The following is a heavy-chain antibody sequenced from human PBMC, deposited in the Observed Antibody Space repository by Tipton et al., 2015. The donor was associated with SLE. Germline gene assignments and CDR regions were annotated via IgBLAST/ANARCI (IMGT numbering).Heavy chain of an antibody. CDR1: GFTFRSYS. J-gene: IGHJ3*02. V-gene: IGHV3-48*01. D-gene: IGHD6-13*01. CDR3: ARSQQLDSGAFDI. CDR2: ITSSTTII. Sequence: GSLRLSCTASGFTFRSYSMNWVRQAPGKGLEWISYITSSTTIIYYADSVKGRFTISRDTAKNSLSLQMNSLRAEDTAVYYCARSQQLDSGAFDIWGQGTMVTVSS.